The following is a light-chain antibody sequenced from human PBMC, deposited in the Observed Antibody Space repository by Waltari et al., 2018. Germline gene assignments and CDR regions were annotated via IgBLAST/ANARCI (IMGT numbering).Light chain of an antibody. Sequence: QSALTQPRSVSGSPGQSVTTSCTGTSTDVGGYDYVSWYQHHPGKAPTLMICDVTKRPSGVPDRFSGSKSGNTASLTISGLQAEDEADYYCCSYAGSYTHVVFGGGTKLTVL. CDR1: STDVGGYDY. V-gene: IGLV2-11*01. CDR3: CSYAGSYTHVV. CDR2: DVT. J-gene: IGLJ2*01.